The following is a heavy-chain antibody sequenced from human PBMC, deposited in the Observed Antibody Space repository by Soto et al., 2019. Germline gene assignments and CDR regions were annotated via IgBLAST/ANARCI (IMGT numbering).Heavy chain of an antibody. CDR2: IYYSGST. Sequence: SETLSLNCTVSGGSVSSGSYYWSWIRQPPGKGLEWIGYIYYSGSTNYNPSLKSRVTISVDTSKNQFSLKLSSVTAADTAVYYCARDFPHNYYILTGYPRSAFDIWGQGTMVTVSS. CDR3: ARDFPHNYYILTGYPRSAFDI. V-gene: IGHV4-61*01. J-gene: IGHJ3*02. CDR1: GGSVSSGSYY. D-gene: IGHD3-9*01.